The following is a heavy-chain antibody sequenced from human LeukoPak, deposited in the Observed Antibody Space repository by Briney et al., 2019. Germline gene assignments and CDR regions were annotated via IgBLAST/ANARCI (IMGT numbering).Heavy chain of an antibody. V-gene: IGHV4-39*07. D-gene: IGHD6-19*01. CDR1: GGSINRSNYY. J-gene: IGHJ4*02. CDR3: ARALKGSGWFFRDPVL. Sequence: SETLSLTCTVSGGSINRSNYYWSWIRQPPGKGLEWIGEINHSGSTNYNPSLKSRVTISVDTSKNQFSLKLTSVTAADTAVYYCARALKGSGWFFRDPVLWGQGTLVTVSS. CDR2: INHSGST.